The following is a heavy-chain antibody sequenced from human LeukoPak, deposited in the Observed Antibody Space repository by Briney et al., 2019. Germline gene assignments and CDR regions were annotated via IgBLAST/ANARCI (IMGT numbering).Heavy chain of an antibody. D-gene: IGHD2-8*01. CDR2: IKQDGSEK. CDR1: GFTFSSYW. Sequence: GGSLRLSCAASGFTFSSYWMSWVRQAPGKGLEWVANIKQDGSEKYYVDSVKGRFTISRDNAKNSLYLQMNSLRAEDTAVYYCARERGENDIVLMVYANYMDVWGKGTTVTVSS. J-gene: IGHJ6*03. CDR3: ARERGENDIVLMVYANYMDV. V-gene: IGHV3-7*01.